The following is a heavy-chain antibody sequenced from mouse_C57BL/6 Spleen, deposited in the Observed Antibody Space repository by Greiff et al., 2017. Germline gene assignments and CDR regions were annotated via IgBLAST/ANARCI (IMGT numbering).Heavy chain of an antibody. D-gene: IGHD2-1*01. Sequence: QVQLQQPGAELVRPGSSVKLSCKASGYTFTSYWMHWVKQRPIQGLEWIGNIDPSDSETHYNQKFKDKATLTVAKSSSTAYMQLRSLTSEDSAVYYCARYYGNHYYAMDYWGQGTSVTVSS. CDR2: IDPSDSET. CDR3: ARYYGNHYYAMDY. V-gene: IGHV1-52*01. CDR1: GYTFTSYW. J-gene: IGHJ4*01.